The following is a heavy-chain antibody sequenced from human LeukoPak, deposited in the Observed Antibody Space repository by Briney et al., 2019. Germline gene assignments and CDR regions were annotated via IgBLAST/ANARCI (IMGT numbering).Heavy chain of an antibody. Sequence: PSETLSLTCTVSGGSISSGDYYWSWIRQPPGTGLEWIGYIYYSGSTYYNPSLKSRVTISVDTSKNQFSLKLSSVTAADTDVYYCARDLPVVPAAIGAFDIWGQGTMVTVSS. CDR1: GGSISSGDYY. D-gene: IGHD2-2*02. CDR2: IYYSGST. CDR3: ARDLPVVPAAIGAFDI. V-gene: IGHV4-30-4*08. J-gene: IGHJ3*02.